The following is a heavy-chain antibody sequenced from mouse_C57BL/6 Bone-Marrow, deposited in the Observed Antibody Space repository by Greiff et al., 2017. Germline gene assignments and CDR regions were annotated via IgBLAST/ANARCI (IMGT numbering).Heavy chain of an antibody. V-gene: IGHV3-6*01. CDR1: GYSITSGYY. CDR2: ISYDGSN. CDR3: AIAHYYLPDY. D-gene: IGHD1-2*01. J-gene: IGHJ2*01. Sequence: DVHLVESGPGLVKPSQSLPLTCSVTGYSITSGYYWNWIRQFPGNKLEWMGYISYDGSNNYNPPLKNRISITRDTAKNQFFLKLNSVTTEDTATYYCAIAHYYLPDYWGQGTTLTVSS.